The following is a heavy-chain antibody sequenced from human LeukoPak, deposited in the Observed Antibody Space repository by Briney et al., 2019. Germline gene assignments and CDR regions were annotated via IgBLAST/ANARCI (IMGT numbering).Heavy chain of an antibody. V-gene: IGHV4-59*01. CDR3: ARDLSGSY. D-gene: IGHD1-26*01. Sequence: SETLSLTCTVSGGSISSYYWSWIRQPPGEGLEWIGYIYFSGSTNYNPSLKSRVTISVDTSKNQFSLKMSSVTAADTAVYYCARDLSGSYWGQGTLVTVSS. J-gene: IGHJ4*02. CDR1: GGSISSYY. CDR2: IYFSGST.